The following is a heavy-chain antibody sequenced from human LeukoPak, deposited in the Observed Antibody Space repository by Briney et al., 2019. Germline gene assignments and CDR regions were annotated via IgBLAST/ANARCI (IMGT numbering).Heavy chain of an antibody. Sequence: ASVKVSCKASGNTLTSYDINWVRQATGQGLEWMGWMNPNSGRTGYAQNFQGRITITRNTSISTAYMELSSLRSEDTAVYYCTRETSSRYFDYWGQGTLVTVSS. CDR1: GNTLTSYD. V-gene: IGHV1-8*01. CDR2: MNPNSGRT. J-gene: IGHJ4*02. CDR3: TRETSSRYFDY.